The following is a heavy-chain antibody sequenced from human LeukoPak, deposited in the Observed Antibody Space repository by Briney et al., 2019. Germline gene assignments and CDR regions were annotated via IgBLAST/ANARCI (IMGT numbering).Heavy chain of an antibody. D-gene: IGHD3-3*01. V-gene: IGHV3-7*03. CDR3: ARDWSPDLEWWDDAFDI. CDR2: IKQDGSEK. Sequence: PGGSLRLSCAASGFTFSSYWMSWVRQAPGKGLEWVANIKQDGSEKYYVDSVKGRFTISRDNAKNSLYLQMNSLRAEDTALYYCARDWSPDLEWWDDAFDIWGQGTMVTVSS. J-gene: IGHJ3*02. CDR1: GFTFSSYW.